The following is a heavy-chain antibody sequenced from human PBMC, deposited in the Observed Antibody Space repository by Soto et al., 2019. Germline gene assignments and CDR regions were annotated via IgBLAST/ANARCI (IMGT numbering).Heavy chain of an antibody. V-gene: IGHV1-18*01. Sequence: ASVKVSCKASGRTFSSYTINWVRQAPGQGLEWMGWIIAYNVNTIYAQKFQGRVTMTTDTSTSTAYMELRSLRSDDTAVYYCARGFPSWWYFDLWGRGTLVTVSS. J-gene: IGHJ2*01. CDR2: IIAYNVNT. CDR3: ARGFPSWWYFDL. D-gene: IGHD6-13*01. CDR1: GRTFSSYT.